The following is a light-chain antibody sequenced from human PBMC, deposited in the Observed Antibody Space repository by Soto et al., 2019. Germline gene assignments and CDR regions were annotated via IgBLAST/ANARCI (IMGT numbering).Light chain of an antibody. Sequence: VLAKSQGTLSLSPGERSTLSCRASQSVSSSYLAWFRQKPGQASRLLIYGASSRATGIPDRFNGSGSGTDFTLTISRLEPEDFAVYYCQQYYTSPRTFGQGTKDDIK. CDR1: QSVSSSY. CDR3: QQYYTSPRT. J-gene: IGKJ1*01. V-gene: IGKV3-20*01. CDR2: GAS.